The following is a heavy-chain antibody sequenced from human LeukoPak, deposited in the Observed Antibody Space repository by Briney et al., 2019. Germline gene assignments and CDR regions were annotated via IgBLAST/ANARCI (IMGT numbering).Heavy chain of an antibody. Sequence: SETLSLTCAVSGAFISSGGYSWSWIRQPPGKGLEWIGYIYDSGSTYYNPSLKSRVTISVDRSKNQFSLKLSSVTAADTAVYYCASDRTGAFDYWGQGTLVTVSS. CDR2: IYDSGST. J-gene: IGHJ4*02. CDR1: GAFISSGGYS. V-gene: IGHV4-30-2*01. CDR3: ASDRTGAFDY. D-gene: IGHD1-1*01.